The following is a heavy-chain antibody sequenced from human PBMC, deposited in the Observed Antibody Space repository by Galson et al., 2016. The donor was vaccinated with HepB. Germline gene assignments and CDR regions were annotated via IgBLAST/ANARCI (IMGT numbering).Heavy chain of an antibody. CDR3: AGEGAIGYALDY. V-gene: IGHV6-1*01. CDR1: GDSVSSNSAA. Sequence: CAISGDSVSSNSAAWNWIRQSPSRGLQWLGRTYYSSKCYNDYAESVNSRITINPDTSKNPFSLQLHSVTPADTAFYYCAGEGAIGYALDYWCQGTLLTVSA. J-gene: IGHJ4*02. CDR2: TYYSSKCYN. D-gene: IGHD5-12*01.